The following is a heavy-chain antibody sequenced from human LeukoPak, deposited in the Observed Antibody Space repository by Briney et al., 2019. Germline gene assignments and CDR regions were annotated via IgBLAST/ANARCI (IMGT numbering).Heavy chain of an antibody. J-gene: IGHJ4*02. Sequence: SVNVSYKASGGSFSSYAIIWVRQAPGQGLEWMGGIIPIFCTANYAQKFQGRVTITADESTSTAYMELSSLRSEDTAVYYCARELCYYDSSGYCPPYFDYWGQGTLVTVSS. D-gene: IGHD3-22*01. CDR2: IIPIFCTA. V-gene: IGHV1-69*01. CDR3: ARELCYYDSSGYCPPYFDY. CDR1: GGSFSSYA.